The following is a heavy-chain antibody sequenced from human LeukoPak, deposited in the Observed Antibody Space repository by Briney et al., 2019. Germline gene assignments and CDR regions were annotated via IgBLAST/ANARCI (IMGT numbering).Heavy chain of an antibody. CDR1: GFTFSNYG. Sequence: PGGSLRLSCAASGFTFSNYGMHWVRLAPGKGLEWVAVISYDGNYKYYANSLEGRFTISRDNSKNTLYLQLNSLRAEDTAAYYCVRKSGLGGWLDYWGQGTQVTVSS. J-gene: IGHJ4*02. CDR2: ISYDGNYK. D-gene: IGHD6-19*01. CDR3: VRKSGLGGWLDY. V-gene: IGHV3-30*03.